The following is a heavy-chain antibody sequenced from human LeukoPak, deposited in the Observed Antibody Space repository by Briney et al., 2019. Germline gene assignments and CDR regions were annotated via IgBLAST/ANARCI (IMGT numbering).Heavy chain of an antibody. J-gene: IGHJ4*02. CDR2: ISSSSSTI. CDR1: GFTFSSYA. CDR3: ASEGYGEDY. D-gene: IGHD4-17*01. Sequence: GGSLRLSCAASGFTFSSYAMSWVRQAPGKGLEWVSYISSSSSTIYYADSVKGRFTISRDNAKNSLYLQMNSLRAEDTAVYYCASEGYGEDYWGQGTLVTVSS. V-gene: IGHV3-48*04.